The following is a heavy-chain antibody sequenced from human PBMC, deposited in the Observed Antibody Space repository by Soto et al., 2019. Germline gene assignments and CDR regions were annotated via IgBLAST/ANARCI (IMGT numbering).Heavy chain of an antibody. CDR2: IIPIFGTA. J-gene: IGHJ6*02. D-gene: IGHD2-2*01. CDR3: ARDGGYCSSTSCYGPDSYADVDAYYYGMDF. V-gene: IGHV1-69*01. CDR1: GGTFSNYA. Sequence: QVQLVQSGAEVKKPGSSVKVSCKASGGTFSNYAISWVRQAPGQGLEWLGGIIPIFGTANYAQKFQGRVTITADESTSTADMELSSLRSGDTGVYYCARDGGYCSSTSCYGPDSYADVDAYYYGMDFGGQGTTFTVAS.